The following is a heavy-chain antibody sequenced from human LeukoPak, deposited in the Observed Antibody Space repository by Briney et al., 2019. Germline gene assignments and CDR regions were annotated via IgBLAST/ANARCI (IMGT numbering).Heavy chain of an antibody. Sequence: GGSLRLSCAPSGFTFSSYNLNWVRQPPGKGLEWVSTISSSSNYIYYADSVKGRFTISRDNAKNSLYLQLNSLRAEDTAVYYCARYCSGGSCPFVDIWGQGTMVTVSS. CDR2: ISSSSNYI. D-gene: IGHD2-15*01. CDR1: GFTFSSYN. CDR3: ARYCSGGSCPFVDI. V-gene: IGHV3-21*01. J-gene: IGHJ3*02.